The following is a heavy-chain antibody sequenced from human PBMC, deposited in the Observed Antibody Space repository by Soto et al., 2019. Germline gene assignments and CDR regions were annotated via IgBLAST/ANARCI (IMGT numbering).Heavy chain of an antibody. CDR1: GYTFTSYH. CDR2: INPSSGST. CDR3: ARPLRFLEPRDNYAVDV. Sequence: QVHLVQSGAEVKRPGASVKISCKASGYTFTSYHLHWVRQAPGQRPEWMGIINPSSGSTRYAQKFQGRVVMTRDTSTNTVYMELGRLRSEDTAVYYCARPLRFLEPRDNYAVDVWGQGTTVTVSS. J-gene: IGHJ6*02. V-gene: IGHV1-46*01. D-gene: IGHD3-3*01.